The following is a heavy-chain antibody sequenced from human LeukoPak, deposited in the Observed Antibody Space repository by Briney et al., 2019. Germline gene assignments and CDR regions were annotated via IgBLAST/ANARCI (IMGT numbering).Heavy chain of an antibody. CDR1: GFIFSTSW. CDR3: AREGSSGSYRRYYFDY. CDR2: INLDGSEK. Sequence: GGSLRLSCTASGFIFSTSWMTWVRQAPGKGLEWVANINLDGSEKYYVDSVKGRFTISRDNAKNSLYLQMNSLRAEDTALYYCAREGSSGSYRRYYFDYWGQGTLVTVSS. V-gene: IGHV3-7*03. D-gene: IGHD1-26*01. J-gene: IGHJ4*02.